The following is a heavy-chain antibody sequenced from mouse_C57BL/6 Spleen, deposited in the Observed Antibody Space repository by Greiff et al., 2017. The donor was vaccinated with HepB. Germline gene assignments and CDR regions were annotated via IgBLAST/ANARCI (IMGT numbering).Heavy chain of an antibody. D-gene: IGHD1-1*01. CDR3: AKDGSGPFDC. CDR2: INPSTGGT. CDR1: GYSFTGYY. Sequence: EVQLQQSGPELVKPGASVKISCKASGYSFTGYYMNWVKQSPEKSLEWIGEINPSTGGTTYNQKFKAKATLTVDKSSSTAYMQLKSLTSEDSAVKYCAKDGSGPFDCWGQGTTLTVSS. V-gene: IGHV1-42*01. J-gene: IGHJ2*01.